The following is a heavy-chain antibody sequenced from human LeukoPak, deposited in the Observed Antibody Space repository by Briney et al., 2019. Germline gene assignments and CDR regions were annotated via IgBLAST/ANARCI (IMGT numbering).Heavy chain of an antibody. CDR2: IYPADSDT. CDR1: GYRFSSFW. Sequence: GGSLKISCQGSGYRFSSFWIGWVRQMPGKGLEWMGVIYPADSDTRYSPSFQGQVTISADKSTSTAYLQWSTLKASDTAIYYCARQSAAAQYTNWFDPWGQGTLVTVSS. D-gene: IGHD2-2*01. J-gene: IGHJ5*02. V-gene: IGHV5-51*01. CDR3: ARQSAAAQYTNWFDP.